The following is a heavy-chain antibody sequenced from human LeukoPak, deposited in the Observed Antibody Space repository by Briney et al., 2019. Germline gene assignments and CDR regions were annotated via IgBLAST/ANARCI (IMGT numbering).Heavy chain of an antibody. CDR2: ISSNGGIT. D-gene: IGHD2-2*01. Sequence: GGSLRLSCAASGFTFSSYAMHWVRQAPGKGLEYVSAISSNGGITYYANSVEGRFTISRDNSNNTLYLQMGSLRAEDMAVYYCARDQLLFSYYYGMDVWGQGTTVTVSS. J-gene: IGHJ6*02. V-gene: IGHV3-64*01. CDR3: ARDQLLFSYYYGMDV. CDR1: GFTFSSYA.